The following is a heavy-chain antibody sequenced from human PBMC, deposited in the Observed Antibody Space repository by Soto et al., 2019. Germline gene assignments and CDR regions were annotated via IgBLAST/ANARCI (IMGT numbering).Heavy chain of an antibody. V-gene: IGHV1-58*02. CDR1: GFTFTSSA. D-gene: IGHD1-26*01. Sequence: QMQLVQSGPEVKKPGTSVKVSCKASGFTFTSSAMQWVRQARGQRLEWIGWIVVGSGNTNYAQKFQERVTITMDMSTSAAYMELSSLRSEDTAVYYCAASGATNYYYGMDVWGQGTTVTVSS. CDR3: AASGATNYYYGMDV. CDR2: IVVGSGNT. J-gene: IGHJ6*02.